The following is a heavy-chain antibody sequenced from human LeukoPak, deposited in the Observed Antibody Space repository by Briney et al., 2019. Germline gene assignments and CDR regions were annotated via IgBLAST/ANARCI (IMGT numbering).Heavy chain of an antibody. V-gene: IGHV3-21*01. Sequence: GGSLRLSCAASGFTFSSYAMHWVRQAPGKGLEWVSSISSSSSYIYYADSVKGRFTISRDNAKNSLYLQMNSLRAEDTAVYYCARPNSPYCGGDCYLFDYWGQGTLVTVSS. CDR3: ARPNSPYCGGDCYLFDY. CDR1: GFTFSSYA. CDR2: ISSSSSYI. D-gene: IGHD2-21*02. J-gene: IGHJ4*02.